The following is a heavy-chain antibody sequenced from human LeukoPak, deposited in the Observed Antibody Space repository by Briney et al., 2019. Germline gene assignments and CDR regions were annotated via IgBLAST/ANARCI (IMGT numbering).Heavy chain of an antibody. Sequence: GSSVKVSCKASGGTFSSYAISWVRQAPGQGLEWMGRIIPIFGTANYAQKFQGRVTITTDESTSTAYMELSSLRSEDTAVYYCAQCYYDSSGYYSGHDYWGQGTLVTVSS. CDR3: AQCYYDSSGYYSGHDY. J-gene: IGHJ4*02. D-gene: IGHD3-22*01. CDR1: GGTFSSYA. V-gene: IGHV1-69*05. CDR2: IIPIFGTA.